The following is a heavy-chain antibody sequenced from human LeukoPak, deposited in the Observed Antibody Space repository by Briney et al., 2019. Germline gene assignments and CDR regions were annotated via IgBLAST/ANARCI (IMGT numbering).Heavy chain of an antibody. Sequence: GGSLRLSCAASGFTFSSYSLNWVRQAPGRGLEWVSYISSSSSTIYYADSVKGRFTISRDNAKNSLFLQMNSLRDEDTAVYYCARDPATVEWDYCYYYYMDVWGKGTTVTVSS. V-gene: IGHV3-48*02. CDR2: ISSSSSTI. CDR3: ARDPATVEWDYCYYYYMDV. D-gene: IGHD1-26*01. J-gene: IGHJ6*03. CDR1: GFTFSSYS.